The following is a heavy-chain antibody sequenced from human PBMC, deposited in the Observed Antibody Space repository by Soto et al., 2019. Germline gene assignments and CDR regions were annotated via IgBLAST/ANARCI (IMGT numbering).Heavy chain of an antibody. D-gene: IGHD3-10*01. CDR3: ARVGSYYGSLWFDP. V-gene: IGHV4-31*03. CDR1: GGSISSGGYY. Sequence: NPSETLSLTCTVSGGSISSGGYYWSWIRQHPGKGLEWIGYIYYSGSTYYNPSLKSRVTISVDTSKNQFSLKLSSVTAADTAVYYCARVGSYYGSLWFDPWGQGTLVTVSS. CDR2: IYYSGST. J-gene: IGHJ5*02.